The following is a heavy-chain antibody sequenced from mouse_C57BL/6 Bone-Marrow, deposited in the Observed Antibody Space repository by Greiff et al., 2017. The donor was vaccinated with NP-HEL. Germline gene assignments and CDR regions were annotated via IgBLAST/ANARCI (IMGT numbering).Heavy chain of an antibody. Sequence: QVQLQQPGAELVKPGASVKMSCKASGYTFTSYWITWVKQRPGQGLEWIGDIYPGSGSTNYNEKFKSKATLTVDTSSSTAYMQLSSLTSEDSAVYYCARGGCYYGDYFDYWGQGTSVTVSS. J-gene: IGHJ4*01. CDR1: GYTFTSYW. CDR2: IYPGSGST. CDR3: ARGGCYYGDYFDY. V-gene: IGHV1-55*01. D-gene: IGHD2-13*01.